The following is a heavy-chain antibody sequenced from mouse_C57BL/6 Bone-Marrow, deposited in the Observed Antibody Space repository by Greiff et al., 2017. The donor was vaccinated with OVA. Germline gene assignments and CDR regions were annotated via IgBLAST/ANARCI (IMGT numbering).Heavy chain of an antibody. CDR1: GFSLTSYG. V-gene: IGHV2-5*01. CDR3: ANDGFPYYYAMDY. CDR2: LWRGGST. Sequence: VMLVESGPGLVQPSQSLSITCTVSGFSLTSYGVHWVRQSPGKGLEWLGVLWRGGSTDYNAAFMSRLSITKDNSKSQVFFKMNSLQADDTAIYYCANDGFPYYYAMDYWGQGTSVTVSS. J-gene: IGHJ4*01.